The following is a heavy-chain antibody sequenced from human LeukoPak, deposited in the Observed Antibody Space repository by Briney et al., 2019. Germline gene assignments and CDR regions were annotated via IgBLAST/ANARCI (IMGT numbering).Heavy chain of an antibody. Sequence: GGSLILSCAASGFTFSSYSMNWVRQAPGKGLEWVSSISSSSSYIYYADSVKGRFTISRDNAKNSLYLQMNSLRAEDTAVYYCARGESDYGDYEQGYGMDVWGQGTTVTVSS. CDR1: GFTFSSYS. CDR3: ARGESDYGDYEQGYGMDV. CDR2: ISSSSSYI. D-gene: IGHD4-17*01. V-gene: IGHV3-21*01. J-gene: IGHJ6*02.